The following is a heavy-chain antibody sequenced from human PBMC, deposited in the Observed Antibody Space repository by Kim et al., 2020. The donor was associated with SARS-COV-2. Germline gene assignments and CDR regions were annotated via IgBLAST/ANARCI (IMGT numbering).Heavy chain of an antibody. J-gene: IGHJ4*02. V-gene: IGHV3-30-3*01. D-gene: IGHD6-13*01. CDR2: ISYDGSNK. Sequence: GRSLRLSCAASGFTFSSYAMHWVRQAPGKGLEWVAVISYDGSNKYYADSVKGRFTISRDNSKNTLYLQMNSLRAEDTAVYYCARGGDSSSWSGDYFDYWGQGTLVTVSS. CDR3: ARGGDSSSWSGDYFDY. CDR1: GFTFSSYA.